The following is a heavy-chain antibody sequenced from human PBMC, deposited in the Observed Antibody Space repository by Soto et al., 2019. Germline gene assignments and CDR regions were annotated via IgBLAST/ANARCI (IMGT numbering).Heavy chain of an antibody. D-gene: IGHD3-10*01. CDR3: AKDVILWFGELGGWFDP. CDR2: ISGSGGST. CDR1: GFTFSSYA. V-gene: IGHV3-23*01. Sequence: VQLLESGGGLVQPGGSLRLSCAASGFTFSSYAMSWVRQAPGKGLEWVSGISGSGGSTYYADSVKGRFISSGDSSKYTLYLQMDSLRVEDTAVYYCAKDVILWFGELGGWFDPWGQGTLVTVSS. J-gene: IGHJ5*02.